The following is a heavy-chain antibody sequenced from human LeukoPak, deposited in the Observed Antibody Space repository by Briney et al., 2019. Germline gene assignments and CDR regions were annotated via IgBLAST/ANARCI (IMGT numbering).Heavy chain of an antibody. CDR2: IYYSGST. D-gene: IGHD3-10*01. Sequence: SETLSLTCTVSGGSISSYYWSWIRQPPGKGLEGIGYIYYSGSTNYNPSLKSRVTISVDSSKNQFSLKLRSVTAADTAVYYCARVTAITMVRGAENNPQFDPWGQGTLVTVSS. J-gene: IGHJ5*02. CDR1: GGSISSYY. V-gene: IGHV4-59*01. CDR3: ARVTAITMVRGAENNPQFDP.